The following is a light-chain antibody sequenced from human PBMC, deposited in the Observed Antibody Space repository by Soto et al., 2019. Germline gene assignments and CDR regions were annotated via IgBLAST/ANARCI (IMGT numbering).Light chain of an antibody. CDR1: SSDVGAYNY. Sequence: QSVLTQPRSVSGSPGQSVTISGTGTSSDVGAYNYVSWYQQHPGKAPKLMIYHVSKRPSGVPDRFSGSKSGNAASLTISGLQAEDEADYYCCTDAGTYKVFGTGTKVTVL. CDR2: HVS. J-gene: IGLJ1*01. V-gene: IGLV2-11*01. CDR3: CTDAGTYKV.